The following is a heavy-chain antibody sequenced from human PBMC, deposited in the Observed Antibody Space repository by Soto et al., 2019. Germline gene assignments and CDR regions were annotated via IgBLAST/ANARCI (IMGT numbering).Heavy chain of an antibody. Sequence: QVQLVQSGAEEKKPGSSVRVSCKAPGGTFSSYGISWVRQAPGQGLGWMGGISPMVGMANYAERLQGRVTITADESTSTAHMELRSLTSEDTATYYCAREGYNSGRDPLDIWGQGTMVTVSS. CDR1: GGTFSSYG. CDR3: AREGYNSGRDPLDI. D-gene: IGHD6-19*01. J-gene: IGHJ3*02. V-gene: IGHV1-69*01. CDR2: ISPMVGMA.